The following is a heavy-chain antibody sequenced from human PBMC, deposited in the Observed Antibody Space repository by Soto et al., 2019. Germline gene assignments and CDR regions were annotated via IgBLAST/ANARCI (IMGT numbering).Heavy chain of an antibody. V-gene: IGHV1-18*01. J-gene: IGHJ4*02. CDR3: ARDQAMAQFDY. Sequence: QVQLVQSGAEVKKPGASVKVSCKASGYTFTNYGISWVRQAPGQGLEWMGWINAYNGNTKYAQKLQGRVTMTTDTPTSTAYMVLRSRRSDDTAVYYCARDQAMAQFDYWGQGTLVTVSS. CDR1: GYTFTNYG. D-gene: IGHD5-18*01. CDR2: INAYNGNT.